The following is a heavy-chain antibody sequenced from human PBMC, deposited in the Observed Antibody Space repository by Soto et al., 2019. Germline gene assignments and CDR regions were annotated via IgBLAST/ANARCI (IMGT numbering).Heavy chain of an antibody. CDR2: IDHSGST. D-gene: IGHD2-21*01. Sequence: QVRLQQWGAGLLKPSETLSLTCAVFGASFSGHYWTWIRQPPGKGLEWIGEIDHSGSTNYNPSLKSRITISVDPSKYQLSLKLRSVPAADTAVFYCAGGYSAVGAYWGQGPLVTVSS. CDR3: AGGYSAVGAY. V-gene: IGHV4-34*02. CDR1: GASFSGHY. J-gene: IGHJ1*01.